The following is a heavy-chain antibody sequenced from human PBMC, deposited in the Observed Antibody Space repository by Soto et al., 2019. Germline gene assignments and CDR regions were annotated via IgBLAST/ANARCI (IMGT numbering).Heavy chain of an antibody. D-gene: IGHD5-12*01. CDR1: GYTFTSYD. Sequence: ASVKVSCKASGYTFTSYDINWVRQAPGQGLEWMGWMNPNSGNTGYAQKFQGRVTMTRNTSISTAYMELSSLRSEDTAVYYCARGRPTTIRLLDTYGRYYMYALRQGDTVPVS. J-gene: IGHJ6*03. V-gene: IGHV1-8*01. CDR2: MNPNSGNT. CDR3: ARGRPTTIRLLDTYGRYYMYA.